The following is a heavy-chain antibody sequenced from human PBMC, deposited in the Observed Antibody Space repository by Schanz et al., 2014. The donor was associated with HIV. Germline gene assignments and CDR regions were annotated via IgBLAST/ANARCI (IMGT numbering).Heavy chain of an antibody. CDR3: ARDLRVVPAASDNWFDP. J-gene: IGHJ5*02. CDR1: GYTFSTYV. V-gene: IGHV1-18*01. D-gene: IGHD2-2*01. CDR2: INAYNGNT. Sequence: QVQLVQSGDEVKKPGASVKVSCKASGYTFSTYVISWVRQAPGQGLEWMGWINAYNGNTHYAQKFQGRVTMTTDTSTSTAYVELRKLRSNDTAVYYCARDLRVVPAASDNWFDPWGQGTLVTVSS.